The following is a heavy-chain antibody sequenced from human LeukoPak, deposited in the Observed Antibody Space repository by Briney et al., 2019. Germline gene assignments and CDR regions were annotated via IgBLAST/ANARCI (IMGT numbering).Heavy chain of an antibody. Sequence: SETPSLTCTVSGGAISSDTYYWSWIRQLAGKGLEWIGRIYTSGSTNYNPSLKSRVTISLDTSKNQFSLKLSSVTAADTAVYYCARDSRRDSSGYSIDYWGQGTLVTVSS. J-gene: IGHJ4*02. V-gene: IGHV4-61*02. CDR1: GGAISSDTYY. CDR2: IYTSGST. CDR3: ARDSRRDSSGYSIDY. D-gene: IGHD3-22*01.